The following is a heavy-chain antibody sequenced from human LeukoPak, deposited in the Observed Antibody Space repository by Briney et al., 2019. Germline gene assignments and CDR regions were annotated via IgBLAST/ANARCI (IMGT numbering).Heavy chain of an antibody. CDR1: GFSFRDYA. CDR2: ITPNSGGT. V-gene: IGHV1-2*02. J-gene: IGHJ3*02. CDR3: ARAISSGLCFDI. Sequence: GRSLRLSCAASGFSFRDYAMHWVRQAPGKGLAWVGWITPNSGGTNYAQKFQGRVTMTRDTSISTAYMELSRLRSDDTAVYYCARAISSGLCFDIWGQGTMVTVSS. D-gene: IGHD6-19*01.